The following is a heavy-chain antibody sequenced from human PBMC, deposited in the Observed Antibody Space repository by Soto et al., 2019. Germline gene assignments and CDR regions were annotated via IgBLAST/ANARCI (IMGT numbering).Heavy chain of an antibody. D-gene: IGHD1-1*01. Sequence: EVQLVESGGGLVQPGGSLRLSCAASGFTFSSYCMHWVRQAPGEGLRWVSRINSDGSRTTYANSVKGRITISRDNAKNTVYLQMDSMGAEDTAVYYCARIGTGYYYLDVWGKGTLVTVSS. CDR2: INSDGSRT. V-gene: IGHV3-74*01. CDR1: GFTFSSYC. J-gene: IGHJ6*03. CDR3: ARIGTGYYYLDV.